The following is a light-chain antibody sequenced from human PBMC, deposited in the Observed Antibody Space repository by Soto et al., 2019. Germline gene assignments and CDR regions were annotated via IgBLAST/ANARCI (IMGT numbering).Light chain of an antibody. CDR2: DAS. Sequence: DIQMTQSPSSLSASVVDRVTITCQASQDISNYLNWYQQKPGKAPKLLIYDASNLETGVPSRFSGSGSGTDFTFTISSLQPEDIATYYCQQYDNLPYTFGQGTKLDIK. V-gene: IGKV1-33*01. CDR3: QQYDNLPYT. J-gene: IGKJ2*01. CDR1: QDISNY.